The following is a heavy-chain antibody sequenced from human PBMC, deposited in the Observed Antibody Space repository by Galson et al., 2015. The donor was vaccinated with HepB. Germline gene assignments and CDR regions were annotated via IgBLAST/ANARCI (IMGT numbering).Heavy chain of an antibody. CDR2: ISAYNGNT. J-gene: IGHJ6*03. D-gene: IGHD3-22*01. Sequence: SVKVSCKASGYTFTSYGISWVRQAPGQGLEWMGWISAYNGNTNYAQKLQGRVTMTTDTSTSTAYMELSSLRSEDTAVYYCAREYDSGGDPVSYYYYYMDVWGKGTTVTVSS. CDR3: AREYDSGGDPVSYYYYYMDV. CDR1: GYTFTSYG. V-gene: IGHV1-18*01.